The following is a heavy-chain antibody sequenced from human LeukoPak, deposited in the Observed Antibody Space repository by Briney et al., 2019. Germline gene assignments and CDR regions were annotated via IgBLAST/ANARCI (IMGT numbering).Heavy chain of an antibody. CDR3: AKDPIGITGTPGAFDI. J-gene: IGHJ3*02. CDR1: GFTFSSYG. V-gene: IGHV3-30*02. D-gene: IGHD1-7*01. CDR2: IRYDGSNK. Sequence: GGSLRLSCAASGFTFSSYGMHWVRQAPGKGLEWVAFIRYDGSNKYYADSVKGRFTISRDNSKNTLYLQMNSLRAEDTAVYYCAKDPIGITGTPGAFDIWGQGTMVTVSS.